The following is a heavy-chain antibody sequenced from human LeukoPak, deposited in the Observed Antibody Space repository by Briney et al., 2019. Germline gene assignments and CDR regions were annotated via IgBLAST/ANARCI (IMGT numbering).Heavy chain of an antibody. CDR3: ARHAVSGKQWLYYFDY. D-gene: IGHD6-19*01. CDR2: IYYSVST. J-gene: IGHJ4*02. Sequence: PSETLSLTCTVSGGSISSSSYYWGWIRQPPGKGLEWIGSIYYSVSTYYNPSLKSRVTISVDTSNNQFSLRLSSVTAADTAVYYCARHAVSGKQWLYYFDYWGQGTLVTVSS. CDR1: GGSISSSSYY. V-gene: IGHV4-39*01.